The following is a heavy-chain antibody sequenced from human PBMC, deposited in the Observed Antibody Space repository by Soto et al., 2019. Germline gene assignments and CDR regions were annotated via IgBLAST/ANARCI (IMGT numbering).Heavy chain of an antibody. CDR2: IDWDDDK. D-gene: IGHD2-2*01. CDR3: ARIGAAAPYFDY. V-gene: IGHV2-70*04. J-gene: IGHJ4*02. Sequence: GPTLVNPTQTLTLTCTFSGFSLSTSGMRVSWIRQPPGKALEWLARIDWDDDKFYSTSLKTRLTISKDTSKNQVVLTMTNMDPVDTATYYCARIGAAAPYFDYWGQGTLVTVSS. CDR1: GFSLSTSGMR.